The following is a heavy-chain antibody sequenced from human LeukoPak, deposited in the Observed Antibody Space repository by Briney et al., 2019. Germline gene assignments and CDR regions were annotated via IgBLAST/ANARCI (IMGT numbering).Heavy chain of an antibody. CDR1: GFSFSSYW. J-gene: IGHJ4*02. CDR2: ISWNSGSI. Sequence: GGSLRLSCAASGFSFSSYWMHWVRQAPGKGLEWVSGISWNSGSIGYADSVKGRFTISRDNAKNSLYLQMNSLRAEDTALYYCVKGNSGFDYWGQGTLVTVSS. V-gene: IGHV3-9*01. D-gene: IGHD3-10*01. CDR3: VKGNSGFDY.